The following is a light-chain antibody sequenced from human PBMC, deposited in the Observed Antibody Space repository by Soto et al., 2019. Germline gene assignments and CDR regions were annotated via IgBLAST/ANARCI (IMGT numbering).Light chain of an antibody. V-gene: IGKV1-5*01. J-gene: IGKJ1*01. CDR3: QQYHGYSLK. Sequence: DIQMTQSPYTLAASVGDRVNITCRASQTLSFSLAWYQQKTGKAHKLLIYDASTLQSEVPSRFSGSESGTDFILTISGLQPDDFANSYCQQYHGYSLKFGQGTTVQI. CDR2: DAS. CDR1: QTLSFS.